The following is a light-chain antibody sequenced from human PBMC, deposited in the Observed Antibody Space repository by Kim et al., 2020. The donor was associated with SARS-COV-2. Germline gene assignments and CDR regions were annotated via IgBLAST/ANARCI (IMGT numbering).Light chain of an antibody. CDR1: QSVSSR. Sequence: IVLTQSPATLSLSPGERATLSCRASQSVSSRLAWYQHKPGQAPSLLIYDASHSATGIPARFSGSGSGTDFTLTISRLEPDDFAVYYCQQRSNWPPLYTFGQGTKLEI. V-gene: IGKV3-11*01. CDR2: DAS. CDR3: QQRSNWPPLYT. J-gene: IGKJ2*01.